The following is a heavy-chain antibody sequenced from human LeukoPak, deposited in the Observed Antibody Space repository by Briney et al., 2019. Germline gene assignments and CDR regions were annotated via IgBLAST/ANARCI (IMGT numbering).Heavy chain of an antibody. CDR3: ARHGPDSSGYYVYFDY. CDR1: GYSISSGYY. D-gene: IGHD3-22*01. CDR2: IYYSGST. V-gene: IGHV4-38-2*02. Sequence: PSETLSLTCTVSGYSISSGYYWGWIRQPPGKGLEWTGSIYYSGSTYYNPSLKSRVTISVDTSKNQFSLKLSSVTAADTAVYYCARHGPDSSGYYVYFDYWGQGTLVTVSS. J-gene: IGHJ4*02.